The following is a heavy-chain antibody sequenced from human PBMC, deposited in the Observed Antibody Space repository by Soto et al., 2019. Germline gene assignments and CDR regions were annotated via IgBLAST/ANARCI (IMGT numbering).Heavy chain of an antibody. CDR2: IYHSGTT. J-gene: IGHJ4*02. D-gene: IGHD6-13*01. V-gene: IGHV4-4*02. CDR1: GGSISSTNC. CDR3: AFPATADFDY. Sequence: SETLSLTCAVSGGSISSTNCLTVVRQSPGRGLEWIGEIYHSGTTNYSPSLKSRVNIAVDMSTNHLSLTLISVTAADTAVYYCAFPATADFDYWGKGILVTVSS.